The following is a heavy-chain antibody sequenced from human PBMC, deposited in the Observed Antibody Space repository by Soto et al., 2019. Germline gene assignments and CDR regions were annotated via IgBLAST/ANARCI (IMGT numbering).Heavy chain of an antibody. D-gene: IGHD5-12*01. V-gene: IGHV1-69*13. CDR1: GGTFSSYA. Sequence: ASVKVSCKASGGTFSSYAISWVRQAPGQGLEWMGGIIPIFGTANHAQKFQGRVTITADESTSTAYMELSSLRSEDTAVYYCARRRRRDGYNYFDYWGQGTLVTVSS. J-gene: IGHJ4*02. CDR2: IIPIFGTA. CDR3: ARRRRRDGYNYFDY.